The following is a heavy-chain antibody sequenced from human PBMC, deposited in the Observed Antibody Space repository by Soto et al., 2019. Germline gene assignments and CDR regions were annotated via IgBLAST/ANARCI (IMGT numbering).Heavy chain of an antibody. Sequence: AETLSLTCTVYGGSFSGYDWSWIRQPPGKGLEWIGEINHGGSTNYNPSLKSRVTISVDTSRNNFSLQLSSVTAADTAVYYCARVWYNFDYWGQGTLVTVSS. V-gene: IGHV4-34*01. CDR3: ARVWYNFDY. J-gene: IGHJ4*02. D-gene: IGHD1-1*01. CDR1: GGSFSGYD. CDR2: INHGGST.